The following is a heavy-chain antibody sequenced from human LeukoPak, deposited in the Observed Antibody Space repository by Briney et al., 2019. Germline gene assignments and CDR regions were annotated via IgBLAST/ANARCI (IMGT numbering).Heavy chain of an antibody. V-gene: IGHV1-18*01. CDR2: ISAYNGNT. CDR1: GYTFTSYG. J-gene: IGHJ5*02. D-gene: IGHD3-3*01. CDR3: ARDGVTGYDFWSGYTRSFGP. Sequence: ASVKVSCKASGYTFTSYGISWVRQAPGQGLEWMGWISAYNGNTNYAQKLQGRVTMTTDTSTSTAYMELRSLRSDDTAVYYCARDGVTGYDFWSGYTRSFGPWGQGTLVTVSS.